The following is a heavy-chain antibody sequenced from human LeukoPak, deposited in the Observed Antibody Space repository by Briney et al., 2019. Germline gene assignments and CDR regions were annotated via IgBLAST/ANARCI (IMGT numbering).Heavy chain of an antibody. CDR1: GGTFSSYA. D-gene: IGHD3-22*01. V-gene: IGHV1-69*06. CDR2: IIPVFGTT. CDR3: ARCSPGDSSNFYAVLQY. Sequence: SVKVSCKASGGTFSSYADSWVRPTPGQGLEWLGGIIPVFGTTTYAQKFQAKVTMTADKSTNTAYLEISSLTSDDTAVYYCARCSPGDSSNFYAVLQYWGQGTQVTVST. J-gene: IGHJ4*02.